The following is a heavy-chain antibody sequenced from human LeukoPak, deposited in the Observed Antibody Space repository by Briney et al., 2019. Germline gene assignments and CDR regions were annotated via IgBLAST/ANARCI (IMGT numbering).Heavy chain of an antibody. V-gene: IGHV4-59*01. D-gene: IGHD5-24*01. CDR2: IYYSGST. Sequence: SGTLSLTCPVSGGPISSYYWRWSPQPPRKGPEWVGYIYYSGSTNYNPSLKSRVTISVDTSKNQFSLKLSSVTAADTAVYYCARSRDGYNKDWNYWGQGTLVTVSS. CDR1: GGPISSYY. J-gene: IGHJ4*02. CDR3: ARSRDGYNKDWNY.